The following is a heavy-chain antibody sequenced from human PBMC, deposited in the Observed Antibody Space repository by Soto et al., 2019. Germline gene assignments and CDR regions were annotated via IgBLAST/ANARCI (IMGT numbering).Heavy chain of an antibody. V-gene: IGHV1-2*04. CDR3: ARDFCCPGVVVPAASYYYGMDV. D-gene: IGHD2-2*01. CDR1: GYTFTGYY. CDR2: INPNSGGT. Sequence: ASVKVSCKASGYTFTGYYMHWVRQVPGQGLEWMGWINPNSGGTNYAQKFQGWVTMTRDTSISTAYMELSRLRSDDTAVYYCARDFCCPGVVVPAASYYYGMDVWGQGTTVTVSS. J-gene: IGHJ6*02.